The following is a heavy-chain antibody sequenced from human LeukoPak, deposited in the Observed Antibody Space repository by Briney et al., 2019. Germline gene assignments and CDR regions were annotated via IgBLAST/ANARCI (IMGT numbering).Heavy chain of an antibody. CDR3: ARHEWDSSGWTPFDY. J-gene: IGHJ4*02. CDR2: IYYSGST. D-gene: IGHD6-19*01. CDR1: GGSISSYY. V-gene: IGHV4-59*08. Sequence: SETLSLTCTVSGGSISSYYWSRIRQPPGKGLEWIGYIYYSGSTNYNPSLKSRVTISVDTSKNQFSLKLSSVTAADTAVYYCARHEWDSSGWTPFDYWGQGTLVTVSS.